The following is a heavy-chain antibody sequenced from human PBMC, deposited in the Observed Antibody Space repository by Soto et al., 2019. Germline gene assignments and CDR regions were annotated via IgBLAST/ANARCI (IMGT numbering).Heavy chain of an antibody. CDR2: ISYDGSNK. J-gene: IGHJ4*02. CDR3: ARDRREQWLGYFDY. CDR1: GFTFSSYA. D-gene: IGHD6-19*01. V-gene: IGHV3-30-3*01. Sequence: PGGSLRLSCAASGFTFSSYAMHWVRQVTGKGLEWVAVISYDGSNKYYADSLKGRFTISRDNSKNTLYLQMNSLRAEDTAVYYCARDRREQWLGYFDYWGKGT.